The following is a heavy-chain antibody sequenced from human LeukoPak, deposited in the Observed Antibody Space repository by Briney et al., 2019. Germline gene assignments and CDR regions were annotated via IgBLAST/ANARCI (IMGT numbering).Heavy chain of an antibody. V-gene: IGHV3-23*01. CDR1: GFTFSSYA. J-gene: IGHJ4*02. D-gene: IGHD1-26*01. CDR2: ISRSGGST. Sequence: GGSLRLSCAASGFTFSSYAMSWVRQAPGKGLEWVSVISRSGGSTYYADPVKGRFTISRDNSKNTLYLQMNSLRAEDTAVYYCAKAEWELPTIWGQGTLVSVSS. CDR3: AKAEWELPTI.